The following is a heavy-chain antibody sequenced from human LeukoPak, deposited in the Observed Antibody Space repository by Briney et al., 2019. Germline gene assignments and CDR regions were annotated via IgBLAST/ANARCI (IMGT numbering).Heavy chain of an antibody. CDR3: ARLQVHCGGDCYTRWFDL. J-gene: IGHJ5*02. V-gene: IGHV4-59*08. CDR1: GGSVISYY. Sequence: SETLSLTSTVSGGSVISYYWSWMGQPPGQELEGIAYIYYSGSNKYNPSLKSRVTISLDRSKNQFSRKLRSVNAADTAVYYCARLQVHCGGDCYTRWFDLWGQGTVVSV. CDR2: IYYSGSN. D-gene: IGHD2-21*02.